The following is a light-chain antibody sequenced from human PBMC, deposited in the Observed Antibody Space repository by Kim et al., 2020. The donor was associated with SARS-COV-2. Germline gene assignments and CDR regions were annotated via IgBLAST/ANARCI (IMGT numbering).Light chain of an antibody. CDR1: SGSIASNY. J-gene: IGLJ2*01. Sequence: GKMVTISCPRSSGSIASNYVQWDQQRPGSAPTTVIYEDNQRPSGVPDRFSGSIDSSSNSASLTISGLKTEDEADYYCQSYDSSTVVFGGGTQLTVL. CDR2: EDN. V-gene: IGLV6-57*03. CDR3: QSYDSSTVV.